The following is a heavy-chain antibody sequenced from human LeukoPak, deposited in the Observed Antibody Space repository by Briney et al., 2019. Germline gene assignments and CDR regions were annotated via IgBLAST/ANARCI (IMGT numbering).Heavy chain of an antibody. CDR1: GGSFSGYY. Sequence: SETLSLTCAVYGGSFSGYYWSWIRQPPGKGLDWIGEINHSGSTNYNPSLKSRVTISVDTSKNQFSLKLRSVTAADTAVYYCARRPVYDYVWGSYRNYYYMDVWGKGTTVTISS. CDR2: INHSGST. CDR3: ARRPVYDYVWGSYRNYYYMDV. V-gene: IGHV4-34*01. D-gene: IGHD3-16*02. J-gene: IGHJ6*03.